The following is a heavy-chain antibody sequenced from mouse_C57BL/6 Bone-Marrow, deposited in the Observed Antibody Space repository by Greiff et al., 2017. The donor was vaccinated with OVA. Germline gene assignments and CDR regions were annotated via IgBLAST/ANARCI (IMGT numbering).Heavy chain of an antibody. CDR2: IDPFDSYT. J-gene: IGHJ2*01. Sequence: QVQLQQPGAELVKPGASVKLSCKASGYTFTSYWMQWVKQRPGQGLEWIGEIDPFDSYTNYNQKFKGKATLTVDTSSSTAYMQLSSLTSEDSAVYYCAAYYNYWGQGTTLTVSS. CDR1: GYTFTSYW. CDR3: AAYYNY. V-gene: IGHV1-50*01.